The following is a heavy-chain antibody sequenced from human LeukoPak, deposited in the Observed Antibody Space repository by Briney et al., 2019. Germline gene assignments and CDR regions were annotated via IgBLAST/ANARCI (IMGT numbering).Heavy chain of an antibody. V-gene: IGHV1-69*05. J-gene: IGHJ4*02. CDR3: ARRPLRPTGTIYFDY. Sequence: GASVKVSCKASGGTFSSYAISWVRQALGQGLEWMGGIIPIFGTANYAQKFQGRVTITTDESTSTAYMELSSLRSEDTAVYYCARRPLRPTGTIYFDYWGQGTLVTVSS. D-gene: IGHD1-1*01. CDR2: IIPIFGTA. CDR1: GGTFSSYA.